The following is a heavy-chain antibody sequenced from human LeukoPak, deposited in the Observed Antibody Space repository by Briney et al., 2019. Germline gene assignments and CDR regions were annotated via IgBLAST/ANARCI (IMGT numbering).Heavy chain of an antibody. D-gene: IGHD2-15*01. CDR3: ARGPPYYCSGGSCYSEPYGMDV. J-gene: IGHJ6*04. V-gene: IGHV3-13*05. CDR2: IGTAGDP. CDR1: GFTFSSYD. Sequence: GGSLRLSCAASGFTFSSYDMHWVRQAIGKGLEWVSAIGTAGDPYYPGSVKGRFTISRENAKNSLYLQMNSLRAGDTAVYYCARGPPYYCSGGSCYSEPYGMDVWGKGTTVTVSS.